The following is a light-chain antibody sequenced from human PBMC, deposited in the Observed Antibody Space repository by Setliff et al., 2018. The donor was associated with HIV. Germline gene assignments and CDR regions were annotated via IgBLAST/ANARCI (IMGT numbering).Light chain of an antibody. J-gene: IGKJ4*01. V-gene: IGKV3D-20*01. Sequence: EIVLTQSPGILSLSPGERATLSCRASQSLSSSYLAWYQQKPGLAPRLLIYDASSRATDIPDRFSGSGSGSDFTLIISRLEPEDFAVYYCQQYGSSPLTFGGGTKVDIK. CDR2: DAS. CDR3: QQYGSSPLT. CDR1: QSLSSSY.